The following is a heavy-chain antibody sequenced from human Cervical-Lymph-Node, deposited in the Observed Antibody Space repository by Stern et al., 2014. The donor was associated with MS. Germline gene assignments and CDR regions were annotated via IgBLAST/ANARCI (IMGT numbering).Heavy chain of an antibody. CDR1: GYTFTAYF. J-gene: IGHJ4*02. V-gene: IGHV1-2*02. D-gene: IGHD1-26*01. CDR3: ARDRGSYSDY. CDR2: ISPKTGSA. Sequence: QVQLVESGAEVERPGASVKVSCMASGYTFTAYFLHWVRQAPGQGLEWMGWISPKTGSATYAQKFQDRVTMTRDTSINTGYMEVSSLRSDDTAVYYCARDRGSYSDYWGQGTLVAVSS.